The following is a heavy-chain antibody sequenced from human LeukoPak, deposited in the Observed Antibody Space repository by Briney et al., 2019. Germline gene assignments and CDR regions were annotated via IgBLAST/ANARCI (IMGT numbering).Heavy chain of an antibody. V-gene: IGHV3-23*01. Sequence: GGSLRLSCAASGFTFSSYAMSWVRQAPGKGLEWVLVISVSGRSTYYADSVKGRFTISRDDSKNTLYLQMNSLRAEDTAVYYCAKGIDSSGYWADYWGQGTLVTVSS. D-gene: IGHD3-22*01. J-gene: IGHJ4*02. CDR2: ISVSGRST. CDR1: GFTFSSYA. CDR3: AKGIDSSGYWADY.